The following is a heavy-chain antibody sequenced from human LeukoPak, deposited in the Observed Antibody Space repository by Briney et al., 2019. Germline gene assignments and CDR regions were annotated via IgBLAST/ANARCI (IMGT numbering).Heavy chain of an antibody. CDR3: AKDGGLWVSAHWGDS. J-gene: IGHJ4*02. CDR2: ISDNGDTT. Sequence: GGSLRLSCAASGFTFSSYAMNWVRQAPGKGLEWVSVISDNGDTTFYADSVKGRFTVSRDNSKNTLFLQMNSLRAEDTAVYYCAKDGGLWVSAHWGDSWGRGTLVTVSS. CDR1: GFTFSSYA. D-gene: IGHD7-27*01. V-gene: IGHV3-23*01.